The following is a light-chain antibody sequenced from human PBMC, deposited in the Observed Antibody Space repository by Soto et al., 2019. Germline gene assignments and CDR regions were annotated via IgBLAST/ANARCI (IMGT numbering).Light chain of an antibody. Sequence: DIQMTQSPSTLSASVGDRVTITCRASQSISNWLAWFQQKPGKAPKLLIYDASNLESGVPSRFSGSGSATEFTLTISSLQPDDFAVYYCQQYNNWPLTFGGGTKVEIK. V-gene: IGKV1-5*01. CDR3: QQYNNWPLT. CDR2: DAS. J-gene: IGKJ4*01. CDR1: QSISNW.